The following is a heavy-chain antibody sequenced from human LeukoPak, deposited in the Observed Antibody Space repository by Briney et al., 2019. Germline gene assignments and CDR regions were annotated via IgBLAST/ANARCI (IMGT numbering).Heavy chain of an antibody. D-gene: IGHD1-26*01. CDR1: GGSISNFY. Sequence: SETLSLTCTVSGGSISNFYWSWLRQPPGKGLEWLGYIYYTGSATYNPSLKSRVTISVDTSKNQFSLKLSSVTAADTAVYFCARGYSGSYGRFDYWGQGTLVTVSS. J-gene: IGHJ4*02. CDR3: ARGYSGSYGRFDY. CDR2: IYYTGSA. V-gene: IGHV4-59*01.